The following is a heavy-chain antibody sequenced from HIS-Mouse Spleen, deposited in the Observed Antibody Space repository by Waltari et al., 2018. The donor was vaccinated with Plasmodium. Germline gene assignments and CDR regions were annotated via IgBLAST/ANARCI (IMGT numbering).Heavy chain of an antibody. J-gene: IGHJ1*01. CDR1: GYTFTGYY. V-gene: IGHV1-2*02. CDR3: ARVLGYKAAAGTFVEYFQH. Sequence: QVQLVQSGAEVKKPGASVKVSCKASGYTFTGYYMHCVRPAPGQGLEWMGWINPNSGGTNYAQKFQGRVTMTRDTSISTAYMELSRLRSDDTAVYYCARVLGYKAAAGTFVEYFQHWGQGTLVTVSS. D-gene: IGHD6-13*01. CDR2: INPNSGGT.